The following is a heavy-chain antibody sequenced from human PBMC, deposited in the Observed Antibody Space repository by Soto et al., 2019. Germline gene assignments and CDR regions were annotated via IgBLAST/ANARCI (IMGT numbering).Heavy chain of an antibody. Sequence: PSETLSLTCTVSGGSISRNNYYWGWIRQPPGKGLEWIGSVYYSGSNYYNPSLRRRITINPDTSKNQFSLQLNSVTPEDTAVYYCARDGGAFDIWGQGTMVTVSS. CDR3: ARDGGAFDI. J-gene: IGHJ3*02. V-gene: IGHV4-39*02. CDR2: VYYSGSN. CDR1: GGSISRNNYY.